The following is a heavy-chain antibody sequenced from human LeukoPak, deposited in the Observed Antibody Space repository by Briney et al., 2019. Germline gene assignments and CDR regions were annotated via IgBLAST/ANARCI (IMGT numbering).Heavy chain of an antibody. CDR3: TKGPSGIAVAGSPKYFQH. J-gene: IGHJ1*01. CDR1: GFTFSSYN. V-gene: IGHV3-21*04. Sequence: PGGSLRLSCAASGFTFSSYNMNWVRQAPGKGLEWVSSITSGSSYIYYADSVKGRFTISRDNAKNSLYLQMNSLRAEDTALYYCTKGPSGIAVAGSPKYFQHWGQGTLVTVSS. CDR2: ITSGSSYI. D-gene: IGHD6-19*01.